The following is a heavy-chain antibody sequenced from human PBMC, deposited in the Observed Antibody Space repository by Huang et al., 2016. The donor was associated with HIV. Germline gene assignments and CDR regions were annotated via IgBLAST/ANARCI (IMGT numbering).Heavy chain of an antibody. J-gene: IGHJ4*02. CDR3: AKDRPTDY. V-gene: IGHV3-23*01. CDR1: GFTFSEFA. Sequence: EVQLLESGGGLVQPGGSLRLSCATSGFTFSEFAMSLVRQAPGKGLEWVSTISGSGGSTYYGDSANGRFTVSRDNANNTLYLQMNSLRADDTAVYYCAKDRPTDYWGKGTLVVVSS. CDR2: ISGSGGST.